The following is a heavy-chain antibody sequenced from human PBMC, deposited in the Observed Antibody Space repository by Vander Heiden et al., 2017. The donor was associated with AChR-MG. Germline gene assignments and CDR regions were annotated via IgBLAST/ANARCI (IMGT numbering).Heavy chain of an antibody. V-gene: IGHV4-30-4*01. CDR3: ARGTTIFGVRYYFDY. CDR2: IYYSGST. Sequence: QVQLQESGPGLVKPSQTLSLTCTVPGGPISSGDYYWSWIRQPPGKGLEWIGYIYYSGSTYYNPSLKSRVTISVDTSKNQFSLKLSSVTAADTAVYYCARGTTIFGVRYYFDYWGQGTLVTVSS. J-gene: IGHJ4*02. D-gene: IGHD3-3*01. CDR1: GGPISSGDYY.